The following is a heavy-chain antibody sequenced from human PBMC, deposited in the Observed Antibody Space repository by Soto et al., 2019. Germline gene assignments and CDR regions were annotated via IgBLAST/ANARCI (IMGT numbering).Heavy chain of an antibody. CDR3: ARGDPGSGGDPPLDFDY. J-gene: IGHJ4*02. D-gene: IGHD2-21*01. CDR1: GYTFTGYY. Sequence: VASVKVSCKASGYTFTGYYMHWVRQAPGQGLEWMGWINPNSGGTNYAQKFQGWVTMTRDTSISTAYMELSRLRSDDTAVYYCARGDPGSGGDPPLDFDYWGQGTLVTVSS. CDR2: INPNSGGT. V-gene: IGHV1-2*04.